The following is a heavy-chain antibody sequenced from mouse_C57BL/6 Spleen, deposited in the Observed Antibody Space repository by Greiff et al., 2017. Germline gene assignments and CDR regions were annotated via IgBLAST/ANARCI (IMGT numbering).Heavy chain of an antibody. D-gene: IGHD1-1*01. Sequence: VHVKQSGPELVKPGASVKISCKASGYSFTGYYMNWVKQSPEKSLEWIGEINPSTGGTTYNQKFKAKATLTVDKSSSTAYMQLKSLTSEDSAVYYCARFNGSSYVSYWYFDVWGTGTTVTVSS. CDR3: ARFNGSSYVSYWYFDV. CDR2: INPSTGGT. V-gene: IGHV1-42*01. CDR1: GYSFTGYY. J-gene: IGHJ1*03.